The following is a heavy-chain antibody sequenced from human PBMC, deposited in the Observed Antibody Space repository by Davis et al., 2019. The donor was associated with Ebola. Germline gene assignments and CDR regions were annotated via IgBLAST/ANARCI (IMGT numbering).Heavy chain of an antibody. V-gene: IGHV3-7*03. CDR2: IKQDGSEK. CDR3: ARDSGDYRSLYYYGMDV. CDR1: GFTFSSYW. D-gene: IGHD4-17*01. Sequence: GESLKISCAASGFTFSSYWMSWVRQAPGKGLEWVANIKQDGSEKYYVDSVKGRITISRDNAKNSLYLQMNSLRAEDTAVYYCARDSGDYRSLYYYGMDVWGQGTTVTVSS. J-gene: IGHJ6*02.